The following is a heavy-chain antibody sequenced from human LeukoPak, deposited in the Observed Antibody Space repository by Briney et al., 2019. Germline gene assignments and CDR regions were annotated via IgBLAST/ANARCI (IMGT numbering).Heavy chain of an antibody. CDR2: XIGSGGST. Sequence: XIGSGGSTYYADSVKGRFTISRDNYKNTLYLQMNSLRAEDTAVYYCASLMGYCSSTSCQNFDYWGQGTLVTVSS. V-gene: IGHV3-23*01. CDR3: ASLMGYCSSTSCQNFDY. J-gene: IGHJ4*02. D-gene: IGHD2-2*01.